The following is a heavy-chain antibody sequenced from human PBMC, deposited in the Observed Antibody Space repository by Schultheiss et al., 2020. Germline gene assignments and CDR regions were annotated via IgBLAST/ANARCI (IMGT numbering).Heavy chain of an antibody. J-gene: IGHJ4*02. CDR1: GGSVSSGSYY. CDR3: ATSHYGASVDY. D-gene: IGHD4-17*01. V-gene: IGHV4-61*01. CDR2: IYYSGST. Sequence: SETLSLTCTVSGGSVSSGSYYWSWIRQPPGKGLEWIGYIYYSGSTNYNPSLKSRVTISVDTSKNQFSLKLSSVTAADTAVYYCATSHYGASVDYWGQGTLVTVSS.